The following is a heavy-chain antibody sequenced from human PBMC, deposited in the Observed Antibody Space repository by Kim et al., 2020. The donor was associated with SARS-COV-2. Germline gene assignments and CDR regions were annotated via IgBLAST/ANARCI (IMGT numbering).Heavy chain of an antibody. J-gene: IGHJ6*02. CDR3: ARDPCSRLRGVTYSYYGMDV. V-gene: IGHV3-30-3*01. D-gene: IGHD3-10*01. CDR1: GFTFRSCA. Sequence: GGSLRLSCAASGFTFRSCAMHWVRQAPGKGLEWVAVISYDGSNKNYADSVKGRFTISRDNSKNTLYLQMNSLRPEDTALYYCARDPCSRLRGVTYSYYGMDVWGQGTTVTVSS. CDR2: ISYDGSNK.